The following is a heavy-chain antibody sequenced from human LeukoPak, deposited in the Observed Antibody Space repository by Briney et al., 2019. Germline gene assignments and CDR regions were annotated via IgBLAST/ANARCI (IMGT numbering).Heavy chain of an antibody. CDR2: INHSGST. CDR1: GGSFSGYY. V-gene: IGHV4-34*01. J-gene: IGHJ5*02. CDR3: ARGPSRWFDP. Sequence: SETLSLTCAVYGGSFSGYYWSWIRQPPGKGLEWIGEINHSGSTNYNPSLKSRVTISVDTSKNQFSLKLSSVTAADTAVYYCARGPSRWFDPWGQGTLVTVSS. D-gene: IGHD6-13*01.